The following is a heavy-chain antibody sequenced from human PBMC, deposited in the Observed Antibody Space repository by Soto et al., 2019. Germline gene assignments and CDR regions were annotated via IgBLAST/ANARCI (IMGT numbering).Heavy chain of an antibody. V-gene: IGHV4-39*01. Sequence: QVQLQESGPGLVKPSETLSLTYTVSGASISSNIYYWGWIRQPPGKGLEWIGSIYYTGNTFYNPSLKSRVTLSVDTSENQFSLRLFSVTAADTAVYYCARHSHEDHGDPNWFDPWGQGTRVTVSS. D-gene: IGHD4-17*01. CDR3: ARHSHEDHGDPNWFDP. J-gene: IGHJ5*02. CDR2: IYYTGNT. CDR1: GASISSNIYY.